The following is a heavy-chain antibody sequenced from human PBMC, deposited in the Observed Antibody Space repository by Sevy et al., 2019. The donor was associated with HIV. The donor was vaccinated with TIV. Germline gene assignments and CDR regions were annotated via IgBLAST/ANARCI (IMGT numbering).Heavy chain of an antibody. CDR1: GFTFSSYA. J-gene: IGHJ6*02. CDR2: ISYDGSNK. V-gene: IGHV3-30-3*01. D-gene: IGHD3-10*01. Sequence: GGSLRLSCAASGFTFSSYAMHWVRQAPGKGLEWVAVISYDGSNKNYADSVKGRLTMTSDNSKNTLYLQMNSLRAEDTAVYYCARGTMVREANYYYYGMDVWGQGTTVTVSS. CDR3: ARGTMVREANYYYYGMDV.